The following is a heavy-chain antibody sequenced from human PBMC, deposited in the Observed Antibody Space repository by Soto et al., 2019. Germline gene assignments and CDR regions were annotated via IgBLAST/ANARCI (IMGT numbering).Heavy chain of an antibody. D-gene: IGHD5-18*01. Sequence: PSETLSLTCTVSGGSISNYYWSWIRQPPGKGLEWIGYIYYSGSTNYNPSLTSRVTISVDTSKNQFSLKLSSVTAADTAVYYCARLRYSSGVYYSDYWGQGTLVTVSS. CDR2: IYYSGST. J-gene: IGHJ4*02. CDR3: ARLRYSSGVYYSDY. V-gene: IGHV4-59*08. CDR1: GGSISNYY.